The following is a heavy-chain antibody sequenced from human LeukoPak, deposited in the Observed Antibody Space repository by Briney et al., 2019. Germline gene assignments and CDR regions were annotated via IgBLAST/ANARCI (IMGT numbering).Heavy chain of an antibody. Sequence: GGSLRLSCEASGFAFSNCGFHWVRQAPGKGLEWVAVIWYDGTHKYYADSVKGRFTISRDNSKNTVYLQMNSLRADDTAVYYCAIPSSYDGSRYYHAYWGQGTLVSVSS. J-gene: IGHJ4*02. CDR1: GFAFSNCG. D-gene: IGHD3-22*01. CDR2: IWYDGTHK. CDR3: AIPSSYDGSRYYHAY. V-gene: IGHV3-33*01.